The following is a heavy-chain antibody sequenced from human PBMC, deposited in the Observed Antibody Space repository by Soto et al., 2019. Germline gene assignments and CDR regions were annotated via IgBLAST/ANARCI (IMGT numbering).Heavy chain of an antibody. CDR1: GGTFSSYA. Sequence: QVQLVQSGAEVKKPGSSVKVSCKASGGTFSSYAISWVRQAPGQGLEWMGGIIPIFGTANYAQKFQGRVTITADESTSTAYMELSSLRSEDTAVYYCAREGTKAAARTRLFWYWGQGTLVTVSS. CDR2: IIPIFGTA. CDR3: AREGTKAAARTRLFWY. J-gene: IGHJ4*02. D-gene: IGHD6-13*01. V-gene: IGHV1-69*01.